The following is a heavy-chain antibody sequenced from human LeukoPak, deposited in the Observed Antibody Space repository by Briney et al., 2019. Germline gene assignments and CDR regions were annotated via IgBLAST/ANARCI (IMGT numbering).Heavy chain of an antibody. D-gene: IGHD2-2*01. CDR2: IYYSGST. V-gene: IGHV4-39*07. Sequence: SETLSLTCTVSGGSISSSSYYWGWIRQPPGKGLEWIGSIYYSGSTYYNPSLKSRVTISVDTSKNQFSLKLSSVTAADTAVYYCARGRLSSRYCSSTSCYRESYWGQGTLVTVSS. CDR3: ARGRLSSRYCSSTSCYRESY. CDR1: GGSISSSSYY. J-gene: IGHJ4*02.